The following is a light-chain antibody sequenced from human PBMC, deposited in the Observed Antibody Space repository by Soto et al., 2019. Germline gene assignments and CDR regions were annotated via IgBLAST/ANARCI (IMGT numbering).Light chain of an antibody. CDR2: DAS. CDR3: QQYNNWPPLT. V-gene: IGKV3-15*01. CDR1: QSVSSK. Sequence: EIVMTQSPGTLSVSLGERATLSCRASQSVSSKLAWYQQKPGKAPRLLIYDASTMATGIPARFSGSGSGTEFSLTISRLPSEELSVYYCQQYNNWPPLTFGQGTRLEIK. J-gene: IGKJ5*01.